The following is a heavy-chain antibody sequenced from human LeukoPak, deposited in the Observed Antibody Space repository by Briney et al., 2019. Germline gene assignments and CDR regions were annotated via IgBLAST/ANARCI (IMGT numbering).Heavy chain of an antibody. CDR3: ARDLPPPDIVVVPAAKNHNWFDP. J-gene: IGHJ5*02. CDR1: GGTFSSYA. D-gene: IGHD2-2*01. Sequence: SVKVSCKASGGTFSSYAISWVRQAPGQGLEWMGRIIPILGIGNYAQKFQGRVTITADKSTSTAYMELSSLRSEDTAVYYCARDLPPPDIVVVPAAKNHNWFDPWGQGTLVTVSS. CDR2: IIPILGIG. V-gene: IGHV1-69*04.